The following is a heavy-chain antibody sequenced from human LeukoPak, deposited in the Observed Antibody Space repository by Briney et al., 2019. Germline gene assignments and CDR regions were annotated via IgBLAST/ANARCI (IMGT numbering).Heavy chain of an antibody. CDR1: GGSFSGYY. V-gene: IGHV4-34*01. Sequence: SETLSLTCAVYGGSFSGYYWSWIHQPPGKGLEWIGEINHSGSTNYNPPLKSRVTISVDTSKNQFSLKLSSVTAADTAVYYCARGGNYGSYPWGQGTLVTVSS. J-gene: IGHJ5*02. CDR3: ARGGNYGSYP. D-gene: IGHD3-10*01. CDR2: INHSGST.